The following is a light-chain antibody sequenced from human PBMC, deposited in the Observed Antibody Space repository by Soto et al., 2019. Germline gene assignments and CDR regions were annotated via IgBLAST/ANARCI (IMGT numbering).Light chain of an antibody. Sequence: EIVLTQSPATLSLSPGERATLSCGASQSVSSSYLAWYQQKPGLAPRLLIYDASSRDTGIPDRFSGSGSGTDFTLTISSLQAEDVEVYYCQQYYSNPLTFGQGTKVDIK. CDR2: DAS. J-gene: IGKJ1*01. CDR3: QQYYSNPLT. CDR1: QSVSSSY. V-gene: IGKV3D-20*01.